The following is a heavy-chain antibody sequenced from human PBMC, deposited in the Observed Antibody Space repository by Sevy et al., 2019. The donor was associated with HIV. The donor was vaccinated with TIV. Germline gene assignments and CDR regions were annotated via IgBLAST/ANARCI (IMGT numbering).Heavy chain of an antibody. CDR2: ISTYTGNT. J-gene: IGHJ4*02. CDR3: ARAEKYCSGGGCYSDY. V-gene: IGHV1-18*04. CDR1: CYSYTSYG. Sequence: ASVKVSCKASCYSYTSYGISWVRQAPGQGLEWMGWISTYTGNTNYAQKLQVRVTMTTDTSTSTAYMELRSLRSDDTGIYYCARAEKYCSGGGCYSDYWGQGTQVTVSS. D-gene: IGHD2-15*01.